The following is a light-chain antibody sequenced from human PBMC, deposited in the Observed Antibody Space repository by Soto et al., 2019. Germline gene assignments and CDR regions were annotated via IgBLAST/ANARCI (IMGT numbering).Light chain of an antibody. J-gene: IGKJ4*01. V-gene: IGKV4-1*01. CDR3: QQFYSTPLT. CDR2: WAS. Sequence: DIVMTQSPDSLALSLGERATINFRSSQSVLYSSNNKNFLAWYQQKPGQPPKLLIYWASTRKSGVPDRFSGSGSGTDFTLTISSLQAEDVAVYYCQQFYSTPLTFGGGTKVDI. CDR1: QSVLYSSNNKNF.